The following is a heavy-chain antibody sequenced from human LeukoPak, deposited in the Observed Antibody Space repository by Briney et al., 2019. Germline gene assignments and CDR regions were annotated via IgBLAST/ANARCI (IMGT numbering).Heavy chain of an antibody. Sequence: GGSLGLSCAASGFTFSSYAMSWVRQAPGKGLEWVSAISGSGGSTYYADSVKGRFTISRDNSKNTLYLQMNSLRAEDTAVYYCAKEYCSSTSCYIVDYWGQGTLVTVSS. D-gene: IGHD2-2*02. CDR1: GFTFSSYA. V-gene: IGHV3-23*01. J-gene: IGHJ4*02. CDR2: ISGSGGST. CDR3: AKEYCSSTSCYIVDY.